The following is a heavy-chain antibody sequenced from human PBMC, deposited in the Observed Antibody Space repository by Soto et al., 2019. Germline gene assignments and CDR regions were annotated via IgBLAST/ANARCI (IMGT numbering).Heavy chain of an antibody. J-gene: IGHJ4*02. V-gene: IGHV3-23*01. CDR2: ISGSGDNT. Sequence: EVQLLESGGGLVQPGGSLRLSCAASGFTFSSYAMNWVRQAPGKGLEWVSVISGSGDNTYYADSVRGRFTISRDNSRNTLYLRMNSLRAEDTAVYYCATRAHGFYFDYWGQGTLVTVSS. CDR3: ATRAHGFYFDY. CDR1: GFTFSSYA.